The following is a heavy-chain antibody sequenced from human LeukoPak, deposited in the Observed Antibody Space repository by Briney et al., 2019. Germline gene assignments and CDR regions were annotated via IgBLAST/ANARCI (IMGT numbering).Heavy chain of an antibody. J-gene: IGHJ5*02. D-gene: IGHD6-19*01. CDR3: ARGLFRGWYEGRVRHP. Sequence: ASVKVSCKASGYTFTSYDINWVRQATGQGLEWMGWMNPNSGNTGYAQKFQGRVTMTRNTSISTAYMELSSLRSEDTAVYYCARGLFRGWYEGRVRHPWGQGTLVTVSS. V-gene: IGHV1-8*01. CDR1: GYTFTSYD. CDR2: MNPNSGNT.